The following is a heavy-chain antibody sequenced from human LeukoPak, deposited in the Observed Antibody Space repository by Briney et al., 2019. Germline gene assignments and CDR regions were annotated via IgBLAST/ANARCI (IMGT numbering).Heavy chain of an antibody. V-gene: IGHV4-34*01. CDR3: ARGPRSYYYDSSGYYYVPFDY. Sequence: PSETLSLTCAVYGGSFSGYYWSWIRQPPGKGLEWIGEINHSGSTNYNPSLKSRVTISVDTSKNQFSLKLSSVTAADTAVYYCARGPRSYYYDSSGYYYVPFDYWGQGTLVTVSS. J-gene: IGHJ4*02. CDR1: GGSFSGYY. CDR2: INHSGST. D-gene: IGHD3-22*01.